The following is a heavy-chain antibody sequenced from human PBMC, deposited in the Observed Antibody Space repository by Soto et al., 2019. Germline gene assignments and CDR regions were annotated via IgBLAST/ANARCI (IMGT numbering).Heavy chain of an antibody. CDR3: ARGNHGETDALEAFDI. Sequence: QLQLQESGSGLVKPSQTLSLTCAVSGGSISSGGYSWSWIRQPPGKGLEWIGYIYHSGSSYYHPSLKSQVTISVDRSKTQVSLNLSSVTAADTAVYYCARGNHGETDALEAFDIWGQGTMVTVSS. V-gene: IGHV4-30-2*01. CDR1: GGSISSGGYS. J-gene: IGHJ3*02. D-gene: IGHD4-17*01. CDR2: IYHSGSS.